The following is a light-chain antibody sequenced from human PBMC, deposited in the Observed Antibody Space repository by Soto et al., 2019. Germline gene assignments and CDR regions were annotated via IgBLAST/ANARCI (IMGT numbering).Light chain of an antibody. CDR1: QSVSSN. Sequence: EIVMTQSPVTLSVSPGERATLSCRASQSVSSNLAWYQQKPGQAPSLLIYGAFTRATGIPARFSGSGSGTEFTLTINSLQSEDFAVYYCQQYNNWPRTFGQGTKVEIK. CDR3: QQYNNWPRT. J-gene: IGKJ1*01. CDR2: GAF. V-gene: IGKV3-15*01.